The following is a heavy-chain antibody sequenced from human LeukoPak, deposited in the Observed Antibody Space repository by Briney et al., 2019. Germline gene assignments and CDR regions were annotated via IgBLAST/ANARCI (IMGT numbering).Heavy chain of an antibody. J-gene: IGHJ3*02. CDR2: VSAYNGNT. D-gene: IGHD5-24*01. CDR1: GYTFISYG. CDR3: ARQTGMADAFDI. V-gene: IGHV1-18*01. Sequence: ASVKVSCKASGYTFISYGISWVRQAPGQGLEWMGWVSAYNGNTNYAQKLQGRVTMTTDTSTSTAYMELRSLRSDDTAVYYCARQTGMADAFDIWGQGTMVTVSS.